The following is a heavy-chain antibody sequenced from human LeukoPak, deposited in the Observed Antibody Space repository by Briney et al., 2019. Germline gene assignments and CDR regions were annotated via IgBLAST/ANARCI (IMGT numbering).Heavy chain of an antibody. CDR1: GFTFSSYG. CDR2: IWYDGSNK. V-gene: IGHV3-33*01. J-gene: IGHJ3*02. D-gene: IGHD3-10*01. CDR3: ARVGFGELFDAFDI. Sequence: GRSLRLSCAASGFTFSSYGMHWVRQAPGKGLEWVVVIWYDGSNKYYADSVKGRFTISRDNSKNTLYLQMNSLRAEDTAVYYCARVGFGELFDAFDIWGQGTMVTVSS.